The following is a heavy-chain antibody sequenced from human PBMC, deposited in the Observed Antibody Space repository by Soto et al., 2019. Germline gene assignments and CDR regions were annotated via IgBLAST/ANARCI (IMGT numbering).Heavy chain of an antibody. J-gene: IGHJ6*03. D-gene: IGHD6-19*01. V-gene: IGHV3-48*01. CDR1: GFTFSSYS. CDR3: ARRGWLTSYYMDV. CDR2: ISSSSSTI. Sequence: GGSLRLSCAASGFTFSSYSMNWVRQAPGKGLEWVSYISSSSSTIYYADSVKGRFTISRDNAKNSLYLQMNSLRAEDTAVYYCARRGWLTSYYMDVWGKGTTVTVSS.